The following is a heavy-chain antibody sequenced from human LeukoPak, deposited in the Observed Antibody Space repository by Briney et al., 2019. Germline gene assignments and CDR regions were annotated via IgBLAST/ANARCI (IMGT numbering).Heavy chain of an antibody. D-gene: IGHD4-17*01. V-gene: IGHV4-34*01. CDR3: ARVRTTVTTFTNYYYGMDV. J-gene: IGHJ6*02. CDR2: INHSGST. Sequence: SETLSLTCAVYGASFSDFSWSWIRQPPGMGLEWIGEINHSGSTNHNPSLKSQLTISVDTSKNQLSLKLSSVTAADTAVYYCARVRTTVTTFTNYYYGMDVWGQGTTVTVSS. CDR1: GASFSDFS.